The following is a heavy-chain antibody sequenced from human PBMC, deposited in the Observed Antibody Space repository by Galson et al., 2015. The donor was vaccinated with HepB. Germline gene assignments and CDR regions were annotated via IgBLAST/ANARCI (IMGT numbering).Heavy chain of an antibody. V-gene: IGHV3-23*01. Sequence: SLRLSCAASGFTFSSYAMSWVRQAPGKGLEWVSAISGSGGSTYYADSVKGRFTISRDNSKNTLYLQMNSLRAEDTAVYYCAKIGPSPYCGGDCYRYFDYWGQGTLVTVSS. CDR1: GFTFSSYA. D-gene: IGHD2-21*02. CDR3: AKIGPSPYCGGDCYRYFDY. J-gene: IGHJ4*02. CDR2: ISGSGGST.